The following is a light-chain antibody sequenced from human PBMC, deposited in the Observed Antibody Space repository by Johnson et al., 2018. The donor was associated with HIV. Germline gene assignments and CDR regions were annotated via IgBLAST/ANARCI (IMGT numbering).Light chain of an antibody. V-gene: IGLV1-51*01. CDR3: GTWDSSLSAYV. J-gene: IGLJ1*01. CDR1: SSNIGNNY. CDR2: DNN. Sequence: QSVLTQPPSVSAAPVQKVTISCSGSSSNIGNNYVSWYQQLPGTAPKLLIYDNNKRPSGIPDRFSGSKSGTSATLGITGLQTEDEAEYYCGTWDSSLSAYVFGTGTKVTVL.